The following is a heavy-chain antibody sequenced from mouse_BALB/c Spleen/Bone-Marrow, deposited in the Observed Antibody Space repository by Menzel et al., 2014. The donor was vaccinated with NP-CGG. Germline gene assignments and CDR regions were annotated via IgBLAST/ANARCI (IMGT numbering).Heavy chain of an antibody. CDR1: GYTFTSYW. Sequence: VKLVESGAELVKPGASVKLSCKASGYTFTSYWMHWGKLRPGQGFEWIGEINPSNGGTNYNEKFKRKATLTVDKSSSTAYMQLSSLTSEDSAVYYCTKGGFDYWCQGTTLTVSS. CDR3: TKGGFDY. V-gene: IGHV1S16*01. J-gene: IGHJ2*01. CDR2: INPSNGGT.